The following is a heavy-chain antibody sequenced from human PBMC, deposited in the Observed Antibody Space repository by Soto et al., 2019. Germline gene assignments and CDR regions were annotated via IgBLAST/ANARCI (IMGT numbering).Heavy chain of an antibody. J-gene: IGHJ6*03. D-gene: IGHD2-2*01. Sequence: GGSLRLSCAASGFTFSSYSMNWVRQAPGKGLEWVSPISSSSYIYYADSVKGRFTISRDNAKNSLYLQMNSLRAEDTAVYYCASFVVPAAMTFYMDVWGKGTTVTVSS. CDR3: ASFVVPAAMTFYMDV. V-gene: IGHV3-21*01. CDR1: GFTFSSYS. CDR2: ISSSSYI.